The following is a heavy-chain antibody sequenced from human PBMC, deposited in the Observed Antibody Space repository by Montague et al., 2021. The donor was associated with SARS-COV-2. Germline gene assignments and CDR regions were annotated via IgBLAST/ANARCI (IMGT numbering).Heavy chain of an antibody. CDR3: ARLLKSCTNGVCRTYYYYAMDV. V-gene: IGHV4-59*01. J-gene: IGHJ6*02. CDR1: GGSISGYY. D-gene: IGHD2-8*01. Sequence: SETLSLTCTVSGGSISGYYWSWIRQPPGKGLGWIGYIYYSGSTKYNPFLESRVPVSVDRSKNQVFLKLSSVTAAATAVSYCARLLKSCTNGVCRTYYYYAMDVWGQGTTVTVSS. CDR2: IYYSGST.